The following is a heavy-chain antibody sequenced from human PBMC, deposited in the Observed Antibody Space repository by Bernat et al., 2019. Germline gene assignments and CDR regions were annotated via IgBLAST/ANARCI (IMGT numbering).Heavy chain of an antibody. V-gene: IGHV3-7*03. CDR3: AGGGKMYASW. D-gene: IGHD2-8*01. CDR1: GFTFSSYW. Sequence: EVQLVESGGGLVQPGGSLRLSCAASGFTFSSYWMSWVRQSPGKGLEWVANIKEDGNEKYYVDAVKGRITISRDNAKYSLYLQMSSLRAGDTAVYYCAGGGKMYASWWGQGTLVTVSS. CDR2: IKEDGNEK. J-gene: IGHJ4*02.